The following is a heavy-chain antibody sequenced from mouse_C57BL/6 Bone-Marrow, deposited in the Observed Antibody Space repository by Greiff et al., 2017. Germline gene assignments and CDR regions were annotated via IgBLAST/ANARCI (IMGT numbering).Heavy chain of an antibody. CDR1: GYTFTSYT. J-gene: IGHJ3*01. V-gene: IGHV1-4*01. CDR3: ARNYYGSRFAY. D-gene: IGHD1-1*01. Sequence: QVQLPQSGAELARPGASVKMSCKASGYTFTSYTMHWVKQRPGQGLEWIGYINPSSGYTKYNQKFKDKATLTADKSSSTAYMQLSSLTSEDSAVDYWARNYYGSRFAYWGQGTLVTVSA. CDR2: INPSSGYT.